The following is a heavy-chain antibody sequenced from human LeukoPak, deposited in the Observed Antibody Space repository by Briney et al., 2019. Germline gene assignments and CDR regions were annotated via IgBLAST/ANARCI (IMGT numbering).Heavy chain of an antibody. J-gene: IGHJ3*02. CDR1: GGSFSGYY. CDR3: ASTPHYYDSSGYPDAFDI. Sequence: SETLSLTCAVYGGSFSGYYWSWIRQPPGKGLEWIGEINHSGSTNYNPSLKSRVTISVDTSKNQFSLKLSSVTAADTAVYYCASTPHYYDSSGYPDAFDIWGQGTMVTVSS. V-gene: IGHV4-34*01. CDR2: INHSGST. D-gene: IGHD3-22*01.